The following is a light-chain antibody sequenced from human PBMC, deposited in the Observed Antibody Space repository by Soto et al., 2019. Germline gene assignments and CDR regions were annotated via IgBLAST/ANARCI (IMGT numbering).Light chain of an antibody. CDR1: QSIATY. Sequence: DIQMTQSPSSLSASVGDRVTITCLASQSIATYLNWYQQKPGKAPKLLIYATSNLQTGVPSRFSGSGSGTKFTLTIASLQPDDFATYYCQQYETFSGTFGPGTKVDIK. J-gene: IGKJ1*01. CDR3: QQYETFSGT. CDR2: ATS. V-gene: IGKV1-39*01.